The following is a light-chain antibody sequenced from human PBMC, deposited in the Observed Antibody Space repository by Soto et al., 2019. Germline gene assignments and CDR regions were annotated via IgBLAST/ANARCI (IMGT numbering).Light chain of an antibody. CDR3: LQDYVYPRT. Sequence: QMTQSPSTLSASVGDRVSIACRSSQGIRNDLGWYQQKPGKAPKLLIYGATTLQSGVPSRFSGSGSGTDFTLTISSLQPEDFATYYCLQDYVYPRTFGQGTKVDIK. J-gene: IGKJ1*01. V-gene: IGKV1-6*01. CDR1: QGIRND. CDR2: GAT.